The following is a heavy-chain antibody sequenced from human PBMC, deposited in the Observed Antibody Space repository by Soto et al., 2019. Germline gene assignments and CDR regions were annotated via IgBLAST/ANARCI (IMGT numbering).Heavy chain of an antibody. CDR1: GYSFTSYW. CDR2: IDPSDSYT. CDR3: VRRKYCSGGSCWGFDY. D-gene: IGHD2-15*01. Sequence: PGVSLKISCKGSGYSFTSYWISWVRQMPGKGLEWMGRIDPSDSYTNYSPSFQGHVTISADKSISTAYLQWSSLKASDTAMYYCVRRKYCSGGSCWGFDYWRQGTLVTVS. J-gene: IGHJ4*02. V-gene: IGHV5-10-1*01.